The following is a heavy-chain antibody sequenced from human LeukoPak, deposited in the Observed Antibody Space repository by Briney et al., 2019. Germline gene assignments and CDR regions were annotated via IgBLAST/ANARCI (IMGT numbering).Heavy chain of an antibody. J-gene: IGHJ4*02. CDR1: GFTFSSYW. CDR3: ARAKYSGSRHQDY. Sequence: PGGSLRLSCAASGFTFSSYWMHWVRQAPGKGLVWVSRINSDGSSTSYADSVKGRFTISRDNAKNTLYLQMNSLRAEDTAVYYCARAKYSGSRHQDYWGQGTLVTVSS. D-gene: IGHD6-6*01. CDR2: INSDGSST. V-gene: IGHV3-74*01.